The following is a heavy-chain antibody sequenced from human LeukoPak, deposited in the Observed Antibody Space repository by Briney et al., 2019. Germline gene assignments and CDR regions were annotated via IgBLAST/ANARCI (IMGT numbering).Heavy chain of an antibody. CDR1: GYTFTSYA. CDR3: ARDHVGATELDY. Sequence: ASVKVSCKASGYTFTSYAMHWVRQAPGQRIEWTGWINAGNGNTKYSQKFQGRVTITRDTSASTAYMELSSLRSEDTAVYYCARDHVGATELDYWGQGTLVTVSS. CDR2: INAGNGNT. J-gene: IGHJ4*02. V-gene: IGHV1-3*01. D-gene: IGHD1-26*01.